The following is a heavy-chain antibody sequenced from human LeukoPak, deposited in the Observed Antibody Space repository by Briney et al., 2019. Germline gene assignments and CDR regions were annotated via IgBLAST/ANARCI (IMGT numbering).Heavy chain of an antibody. D-gene: IGHD2-15*01. CDR2: ISGSGGRT. CDR1: GFTFSSYA. V-gene: IGHV3-23*01. CDR3: AKDQEDIVVVVAASPLDY. Sequence: PGGSLRLSCAASGFTFSSYAMSWVRQAPGKGLEWVSNISGSGGRTYYADSVKGRFTISRDNSKNTLYLQMNSLRAEDTAVYYCAKDQEDIVVVVAASPLDYWGQGTLVTVSS. J-gene: IGHJ4*02.